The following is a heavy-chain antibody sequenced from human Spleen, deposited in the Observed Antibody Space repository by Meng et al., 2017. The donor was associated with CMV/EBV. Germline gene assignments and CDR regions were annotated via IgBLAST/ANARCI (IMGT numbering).Heavy chain of an antibody. D-gene: IGHD1-1*01. V-gene: IGHV1-2*02. CDR2: LNPHSGGT. J-gene: IGHJ6*02. Sequence: ASVKVSCKASGYTFTGYYMHWVRQAPGQGLEWMGWLNPHSGGTNYLQKLQGRVTMTMDTSTSTSYKELKRLRSDDTAAYYCVSSCWNDLSGMDVWGQGTTVTVSS. CDR3: VSSCWNDLSGMDV. CDR1: GYTFTGYY.